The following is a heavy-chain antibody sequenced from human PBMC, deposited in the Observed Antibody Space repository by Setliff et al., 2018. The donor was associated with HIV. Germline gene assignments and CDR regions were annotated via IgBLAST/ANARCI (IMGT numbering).Heavy chain of an antibody. CDR2: IYDTGST. D-gene: IGHD1-26*01. Sequence: SETLSLTCTVSGGSIGGFYWNWIRQSAGKGLKWIGRIYDTGSTKYNPSLKSRLTMSIDAAKNQFSLNLTSVTAADTAVYYCARLGYSGSLVGAFDIWGQGTMVTVSS. J-gene: IGHJ3*02. V-gene: IGHV4-4*07. CDR3: ARLGYSGSLVGAFDI. CDR1: GGSIGGFY.